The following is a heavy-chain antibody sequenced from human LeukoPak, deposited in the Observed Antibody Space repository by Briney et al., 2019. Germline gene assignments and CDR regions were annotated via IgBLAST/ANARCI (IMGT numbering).Heavy chain of an antibody. CDR2: TYYRSKWYN. CDR3: ARDLDGGWYDFDS. D-gene: IGHD6-19*01. Sequence: SQTLSLTFAISWASVSINSAAWNWIRQAPSRGLEWLGRTYYRSKWYNNYAISVKSRITTNPDTSKNQFSLQLNSVTPEDTAVYYCARDLDGGWYDFDSWGQGTLVTVSS. J-gene: IGHJ4*02. V-gene: IGHV6-1*01. CDR1: WASVSINSAA.